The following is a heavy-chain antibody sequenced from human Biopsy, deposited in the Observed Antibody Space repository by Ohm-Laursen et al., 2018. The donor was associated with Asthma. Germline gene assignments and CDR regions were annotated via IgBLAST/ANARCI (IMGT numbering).Heavy chain of an antibody. CDR1: GFAVSSDY. J-gene: IGHJ4*02. CDR2: IYSGGTS. V-gene: IGHV3-53*01. CDR3: ARGHSSNWSHYYFDY. Sequence: SLRLSCSASGFAVSSDYMFWVRQAPGKGLEWVSVIYSGGTSHTADSVRGRFTISRDYSKNTLYLQMHSLRAEDTAVYYCARGHSSNWSHYYFDYWGQGTLVTVSS. D-gene: IGHD2-2*01.